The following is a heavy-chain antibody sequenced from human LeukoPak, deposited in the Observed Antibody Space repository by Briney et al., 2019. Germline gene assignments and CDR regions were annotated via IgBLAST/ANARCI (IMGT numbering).Heavy chain of an antibody. CDR3: AKQNSRGFDY. CDR2: ISEGADIT. Sequence: GGSLRLSCAASGFNFRYYAMTWVRQAPGKGLECVSGISEGADITYYGGSVKGRFSISRDNSKNTLYLQMNSLRAEDTAVYYCAKQNSRGFDYWGQGTLVTVSS. CDR1: GFNFRYYA. D-gene: IGHD2/OR15-2a*01. J-gene: IGHJ4*02. V-gene: IGHV3-23*01.